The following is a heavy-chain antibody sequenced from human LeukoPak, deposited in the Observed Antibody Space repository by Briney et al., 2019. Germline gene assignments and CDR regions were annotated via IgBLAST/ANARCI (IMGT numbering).Heavy chain of an antibody. CDR2: ISDSGGST. Sequence: PGGSLRPSFVASGFTFSSFAMSWVGRAPGRGLEWVSAISDSGGSTYYADSVKGRFTVSRDNSKNTLYLQMNNLRAEDSAVYYCAKGTMDGGQYYYDSSGGQGTLVTVPS. D-gene: IGHD3-22*01. CDR1: GFTFSSFA. V-gene: IGHV3-23*01. J-gene: IGHJ4*02. CDR3: AKGTMDGGQYYYDSS.